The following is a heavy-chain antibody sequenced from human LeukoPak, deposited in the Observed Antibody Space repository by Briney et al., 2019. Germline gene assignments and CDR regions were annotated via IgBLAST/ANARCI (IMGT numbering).Heavy chain of an antibody. V-gene: IGHV4-38-2*02. CDR1: GYSISSGYY. J-gene: IGHJ3*02. CDR3: AKDSRPVGATVTTLDLDAFDI. CDR2: IYHSGST. Sequence: SETRSLTCTVSGYSISSGYYWGWIRQPPGKGLEWIENIYHSGSTYYNPSLKSRVTISVDTSKDQFSLKLSSVTAADTAVYYCAKDSRPVGATVTTLDLDAFDIWGQGTKVTVSS. D-gene: IGHD4-17*01.